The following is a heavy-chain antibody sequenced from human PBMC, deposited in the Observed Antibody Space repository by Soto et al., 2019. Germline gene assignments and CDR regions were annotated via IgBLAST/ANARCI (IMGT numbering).Heavy chain of an antibody. CDR3: ARHPVITKMQHGLDV. CDR1: GGSISGYF. J-gene: IGHJ6*02. CDR2: IFYSGST. V-gene: IGHV4-59*01. Sequence: QVQLQESGPGLVKPSETLSLTCTVSGGSISGYFWSWIRQSPGKGLEWIGYIFYSGSTKYNPSVKSRVTMSVDTYKNQFSLKLSSVTAADTAVYYCARHPVITKMQHGLDVWGQGTTVTVSS. D-gene: IGHD1-20*01.